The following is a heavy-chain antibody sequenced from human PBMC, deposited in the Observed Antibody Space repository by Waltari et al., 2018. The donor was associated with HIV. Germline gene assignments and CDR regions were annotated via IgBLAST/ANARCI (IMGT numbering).Heavy chain of an antibody. V-gene: IGHV1-69*01. Sequence: QVQLVQSGAEVKKPGSSVRVSCKVSGGTFSSYAINWVRQAPRQGLVWMGGIIPACGTANYAERFQGRVTITADEYTSTAYMDLSSLRSEDTAVYFCARDHRGNKLLYGMDVWGQGTTVTV. CDR2: IIPACGTA. CDR1: GGTFSSYA. J-gene: IGHJ6*02. CDR3: ARDHRGNKLLYGMDV.